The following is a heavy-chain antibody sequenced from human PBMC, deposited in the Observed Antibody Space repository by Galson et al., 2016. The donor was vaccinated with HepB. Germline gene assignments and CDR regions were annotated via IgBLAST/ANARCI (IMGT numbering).Heavy chain of an antibody. CDR1: GGSISSGSY. CDR2: IDISGRT. J-gene: IGHJ4*02. CDR3: ARGSFKSDY. D-gene: IGHD6-13*01. V-gene: IGHV4-61*02. Sequence: TLSLTCTVSGGSISSGSYWSWIRQPAGKGLEWIGRIDISGRTNYNPSLKSRVTISIDTSKNQFSLNLSFVTAADTAVYYCARGSFKSDYWGQGTLVTVSS.